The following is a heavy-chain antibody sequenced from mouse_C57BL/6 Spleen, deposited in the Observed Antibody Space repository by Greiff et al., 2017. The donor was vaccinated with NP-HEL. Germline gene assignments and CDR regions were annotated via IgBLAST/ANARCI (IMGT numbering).Heavy chain of an antibody. CDR1: GYAFSSYW. Sequence: VKLVESGAELVKPGASVKISCKASGYAFSSYWMNWVKQRPGKGLEWIGQIYPGDGDTNYNGKFKGKATLTADKSSSTAYMQLSSLTSEDSAVYFCASPYGYDGAWFAYWGQGTLVTVSA. V-gene: IGHV1-80*01. CDR2: IYPGDGDT. J-gene: IGHJ3*01. D-gene: IGHD2-2*01. CDR3: ASPYGYDGAWFAY.